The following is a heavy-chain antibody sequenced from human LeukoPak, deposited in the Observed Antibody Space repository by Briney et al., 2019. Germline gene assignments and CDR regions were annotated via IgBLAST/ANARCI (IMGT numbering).Heavy chain of an antibody. J-gene: IGHJ4*02. Sequence: ASVKVSCKASGYTFTSYDINWVRQATGQGLEWMGWMNPNSGNIGYAQKFQGRVTMTRNTSISTAYMELSSLRSEDTAVYYCASVPSSWYPQGNDGHHDYWGQGTLVTVSS. CDR3: ASVPSSWYPQGNDGHHDY. D-gene: IGHD6-13*01. CDR1: GYTFTSYD. CDR2: MNPNSGNI. V-gene: IGHV1-8*01.